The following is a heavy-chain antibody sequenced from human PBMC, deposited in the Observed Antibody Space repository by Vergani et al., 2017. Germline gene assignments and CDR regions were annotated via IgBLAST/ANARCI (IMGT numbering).Heavy chain of an antibody. CDR1: GGTFSSYA. CDR2: IIPIFGTA. D-gene: IGHD2-2*02. J-gene: IGHJ6*02. CDR3: ARDCSSTSCYTGDYYYYGMDV. Sequence: QVQLVQSGAEVKKPGSSVKVSCKASGGTFSSYAISWVRQAPGQGLEWMGGIIPIFGTANYAQKFQGRVTITADESTSTAYMELSSLRSEDTAVYYCARDCSSTSCYTGDYYYYGMDVWGQGTTVTVSS. V-gene: IGHV1-69*01.